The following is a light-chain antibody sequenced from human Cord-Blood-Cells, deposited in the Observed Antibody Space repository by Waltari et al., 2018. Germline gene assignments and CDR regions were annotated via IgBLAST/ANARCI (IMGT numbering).Light chain of an antibody. CDR2: GAY. CDR3: QQYNNWPPWT. V-gene: IGKV3-15*01. Sequence: EIVMTHSPATLSVAPGERATLSCRASQSVSSNLAWYQQKPGQAPRLLIYGAYTRATGIPARVSGSGSGTEFTLTISSLQSEDFAVYYCQQYNNWPPWTFGQGTKVEIK. J-gene: IGKJ1*01. CDR1: QSVSSN.